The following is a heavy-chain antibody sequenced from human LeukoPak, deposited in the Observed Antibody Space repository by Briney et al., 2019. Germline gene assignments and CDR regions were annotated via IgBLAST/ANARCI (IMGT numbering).Heavy chain of an antibody. CDR2: IYYSGST. D-gene: IGHD3-10*01. Sequence: SETLSLTCTVSGDSISSSSYYWGWIRQPPGKGLEWIGSIYYSGSTNYNPSLKNRVTISVDTSKNQFSLKLSSVTAADTAVYYCARGSGSWVDYWGQGTLVTVSS. CDR1: GDSISSSSYY. CDR3: ARGSGSWVDY. J-gene: IGHJ4*02. V-gene: IGHV4-39*07.